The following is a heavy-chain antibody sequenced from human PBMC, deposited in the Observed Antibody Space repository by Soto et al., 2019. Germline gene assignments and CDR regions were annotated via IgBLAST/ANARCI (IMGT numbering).Heavy chain of an antibody. CDR2: ISFDGTEK. J-gene: IGHJ6*02. CDR3: ARDPRRAFSNGNYYYYGLDV. Sequence: QVQLVESGGGVVQPGGSLRLSCAVSGFTFSSYDMHWVRQAPGMGLEWIAFISFDGTEKHYGNSVTGRIAISRDNSXNTLYLQLRRLREGDTAMYYCARDPRRAFSNGNYYYYGLDVWGLGTAVTVSS. V-gene: IGHV3-30*09. D-gene: IGHD2-8*01. CDR1: GFTFSSYD.